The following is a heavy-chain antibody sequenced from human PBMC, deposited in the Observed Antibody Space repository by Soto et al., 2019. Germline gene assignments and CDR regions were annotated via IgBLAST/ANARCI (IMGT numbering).Heavy chain of an antibody. D-gene: IGHD6-13*01. CDR3: ARVDADIAAAGTNWFDP. CDR1: GGTFSSYA. Sequence: GASVKVSCKASGGTFSSYAISWVRQAPGQGLEWMGGIIPIFGTANYAQKFQGRVTITADESTSTAYMELSSLRSDDTAVYYCARVDADIAAAGTNWFDPWGQGTLVTVSS. J-gene: IGHJ5*02. V-gene: IGHV1-69*13. CDR2: IIPIFGTA.